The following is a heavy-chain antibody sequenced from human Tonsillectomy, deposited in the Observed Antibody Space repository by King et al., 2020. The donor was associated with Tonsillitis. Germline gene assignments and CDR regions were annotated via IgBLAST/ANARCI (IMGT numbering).Heavy chain of an antibody. CDR3: ARDDYGDYLRF. J-gene: IGHJ4*02. D-gene: IGHD4-17*01. CDR2: IYYIGTT. V-gene: IGHV4-59*01. CDR1: GGSISSYY. Sequence: QLQESGPGLVKPSETLSLTCTVSGGSISSYYWSWIRQPPGKGLEWIGYIYYIGTTNYNPSLKSRVTISVDTSKNQFSLKLTSVTAADTAVYYCARDDYGDYLRFWRQGTRVTVSS.